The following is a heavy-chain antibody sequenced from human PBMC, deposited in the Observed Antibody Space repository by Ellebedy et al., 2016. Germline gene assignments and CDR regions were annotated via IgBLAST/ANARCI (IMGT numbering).Heavy chain of an antibody. CDR2: ISYDATNK. V-gene: IGHV3-30-3*01. CDR3: ARSYCDRTSCYGMDV. D-gene: IGHD2-2*01. J-gene: IGHJ6*02. CDR1: GFTFSSYA. Sequence: GESLKISCAASGFTFSSYAMHWVRQAPGKGLEWVAVISYDATNKYYADSVKGRFTISRDNSENTLYLQMNSLRAEDTAVYYCARSYCDRTSCYGMDVWGQGTTVTVSS.